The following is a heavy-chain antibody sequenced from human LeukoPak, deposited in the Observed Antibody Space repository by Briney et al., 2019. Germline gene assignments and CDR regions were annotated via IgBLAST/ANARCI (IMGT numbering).Heavy chain of an antibody. CDR3: ARDQVYAFDF. CDR2: ISSSGSTI. J-gene: IGHJ3*01. CDR1: GFTFSSYE. Sequence: PGGSLRLSCAASGFTFSSYEMNWVRQAPGKGLEWVSYISSSGSTIYYADSVKGRFTISRGNAKNSLHLQMNSLRDEDTAVYYCARDQVYAFDFWGQGTMVSVSS. V-gene: IGHV3-48*03.